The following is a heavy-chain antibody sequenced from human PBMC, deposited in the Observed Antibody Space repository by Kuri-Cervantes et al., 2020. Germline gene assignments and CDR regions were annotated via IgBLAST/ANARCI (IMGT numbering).Heavy chain of an antibody. CDR2: ISGSGGST. J-gene: IGHJ4*02. CDR1: GFTFSSYA. CDR3: GTVRQGRDYYFDY. D-gene: IGHD3-10*01. V-gene: IGHV3-23*01. Sequence: GGSLRLSCAASGFTFSSYAMSWVRQAPGKGLEWVSAISGSGGSTYYADSVKGRFTISRDNSKNTLYLQMNSLRAEDTAVYYCGTVRQGRDYYFDYWGQGILVTVSS.